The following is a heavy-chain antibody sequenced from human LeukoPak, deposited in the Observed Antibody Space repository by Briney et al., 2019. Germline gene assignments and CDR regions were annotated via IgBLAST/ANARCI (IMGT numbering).Heavy chain of an antibody. CDR3: ATSFRAVNWFDP. J-gene: IGHJ5*02. D-gene: IGHD2-21*01. CDR2: INPSGGST. Sequence: GASEKVSCKASGYTFTRYYMNWVRQAPGQGLEWMGIINPSGGSTNYAQKFQGRVTMTRDTSTSTIYMEVSSLRSEDTAVYYCATSFRAVNWFDPWGQGTLVTVSS. CDR1: GYTFTRYY. V-gene: IGHV1-46*01.